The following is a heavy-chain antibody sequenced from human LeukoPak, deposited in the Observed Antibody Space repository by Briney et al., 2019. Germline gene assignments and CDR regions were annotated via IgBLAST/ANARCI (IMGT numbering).Heavy chain of an antibody. CDR3: AVDWYDSSGYGTFDY. CDR1: GFIFSSYG. CDR2: ITGSGGNT. D-gene: IGHD3-22*01. J-gene: IGHJ4*02. V-gene: IGHV3-23*01. Sequence: QPGGSLSLSCAASGFIFSSYGMSWGRQGPGKGLEWVSIITGSGGNTDYADSVKGLFTISRDNSKNTLYLQMHSLRAEDTAVYYCAVDWYDSSGYGTFDYWGQGTLVTVSS.